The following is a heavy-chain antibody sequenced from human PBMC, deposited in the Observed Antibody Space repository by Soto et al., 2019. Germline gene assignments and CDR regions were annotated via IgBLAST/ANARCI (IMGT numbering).Heavy chain of an antibody. CDR3: ARRWSGTDY. Sequence: SETLSLTCSVSGGSIGIFYWNWIRQPPGKGLEWIGYVNYTGTTSYNPSLKSRVTISLDTSKNQFSLRLSSVTAEDTAVYYCARRWSGTDYWGQGTLVTVSS. J-gene: IGHJ4*02. D-gene: IGHD3-10*01. CDR1: GGSIGIFY. V-gene: IGHV4-59*01. CDR2: VNYTGTT.